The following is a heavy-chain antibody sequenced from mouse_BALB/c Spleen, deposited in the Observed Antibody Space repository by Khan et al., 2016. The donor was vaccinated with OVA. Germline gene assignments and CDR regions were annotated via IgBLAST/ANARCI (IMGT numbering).Heavy chain of an antibody. CDR2: INPSTGYT. Sequence: QVQLQQSGAELAKLGASVKMSCKASGYTFTDYWIHWVKKRPGQGLEWIGYINPSTGYTEYNHKFKDKATLTADKSSSTAYMQLSSLTSEDSAVYYCARGGYGSFAYWGQGTLVTVSA. V-gene: IGHV1-7*01. D-gene: IGHD2-2*01. CDR3: ARGGYGSFAY. CDR1: GYTFTDYW. J-gene: IGHJ3*01.